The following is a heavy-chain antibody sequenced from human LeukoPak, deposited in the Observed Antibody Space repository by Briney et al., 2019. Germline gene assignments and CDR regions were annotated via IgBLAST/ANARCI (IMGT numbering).Heavy chain of an antibody. CDR3: AISQERAYYYDSSGYRTYYFDY. CDR1: GFTFSSYA. D-gene: IGHD3-22*01. CDR2: ISGSGGST. Sequence: PGGSLRLSCAASGFTFSSYAMSWVRQAPGKGLEWVSAISGSGGSTYYADSVKGRFAISRDNSKNTLYLQMNSLRAEDTAVYYCAISQERAYYYDSSGYRTYYFDYWGQGTLVTVSS. V-gene: IGHV3-23*01. J-gene: IGHJ4*02.